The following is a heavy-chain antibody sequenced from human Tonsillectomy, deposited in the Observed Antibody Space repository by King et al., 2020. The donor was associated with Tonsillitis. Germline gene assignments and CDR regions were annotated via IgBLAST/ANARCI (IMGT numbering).Heavy chain of an antibody. Sequence: QLQESGPGLVKPSETLSLTCTVSGGSISNRNYDWGWIRQPPGKGLEWIATIYYTGSIYYNPSLKSRVTISVDTAKHHFSLNLSSVTAADTAVYYCATGEWYPPRGRNWFDPWGQGTLVTVSS. CDR2: IYYTGSI. D-gene: IGHD3-3*01. CDR3: ATGEWYPPRGRNWFDP. CDR1: GGSISNRNYD. V-gene: IGHV4-39*01. J-gene: IGHJ5*02.